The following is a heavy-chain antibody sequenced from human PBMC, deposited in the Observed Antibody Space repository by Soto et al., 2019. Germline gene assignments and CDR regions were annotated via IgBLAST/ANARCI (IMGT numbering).Heavy chain of an antibody. CDR2: NYYGGST. Sequence: QVQLQESGPGLVKPSQTLSLTCTVSGGSITSGDYYWSWIRQPPGKGLEWVGYNYYGGSTYYNPSLDSRITISLDTAKNQFSLELTSVTAADTAVYYCASGSTGINTLDFWGQGALVTVSS. CDR3: ASGSTGINTLDF. J-gene: IGHJ4*02. CDR1: GGSITSGDYY. V-gene: IGHV4-30-4*01. D-gene: IGHD3-10*01.